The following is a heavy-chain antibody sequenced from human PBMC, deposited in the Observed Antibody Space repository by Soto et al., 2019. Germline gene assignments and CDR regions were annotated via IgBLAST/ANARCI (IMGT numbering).Heavy chain of an antibody. CDR3: AGDRVYSNSIFDY. CDR1: GYSISSGYY. V-gene: IGHV4-38-2*02. CDR2: IYHSGST. J-gene: IGHJ4*02. Sequence: SETLSLTCTVSGYSISSGYYWGWIRQPPGKGLEWIGSIYHSGSTYYNPSLKSRVTISVDTSKNQFSLKLSSVTAADTAVYYCAGDRVYSNSIFDYWGQGTLVTVSS. D-gene: IGHD4-4*01.